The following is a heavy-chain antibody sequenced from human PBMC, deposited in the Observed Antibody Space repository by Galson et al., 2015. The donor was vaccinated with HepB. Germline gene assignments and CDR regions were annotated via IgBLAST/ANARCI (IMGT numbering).Heavy chain of an antibody. CDR3: ARHSAYYDILTGSTKGYFDL. J-gene: IGHJ2*01. CDR2: IYPGDSDT. CDR1: GYSFTSYW. D-gene: IGHD3-9*01. Sequence: QSGAEVTKPGESLKISCKGSGYSFTSYWIGWVRQMPGKGLEWMGIIYPGDSDTRYSPSFQGQVTISADKSTSTAYLQWSSLKASDTAMYYCARHSAYYDILTGSTKGYFDLWGRGTLVTVSS. V-gene: IGHV5-51*01.